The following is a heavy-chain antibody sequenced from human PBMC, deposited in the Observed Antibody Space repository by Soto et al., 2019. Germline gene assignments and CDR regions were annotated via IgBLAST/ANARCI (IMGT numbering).Heavy chain of an antibody. V-gene: IGHV4-4*07. Sequence: SETLSLTCTVSGGSITNYYWSWIRQPAGKGLEWIGRIYTKGRTNYNLSFRNRVTMSVDTSKNQFSLKLDAVTAADTAVYYCARDDYKDGGNNWFDPWAQGTLVTVS. CDR1: GGSITNYY. CDR2: IYTKGRT. CDR3: ARDDYKDGGNNWFDP. D-gene: IGHD3-16*01. J-gene: IGHJ5*02.